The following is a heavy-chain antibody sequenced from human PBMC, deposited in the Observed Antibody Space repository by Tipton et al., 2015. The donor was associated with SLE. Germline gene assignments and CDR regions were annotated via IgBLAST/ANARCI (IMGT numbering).Heavy chain of an antibody. V-gene: IGHV3-48*03. CDR3: ARGPAMTTDYYYMDV. J-gene: IGHJ6*03. Sequence: GSLRLSCAASGFTFSSYEMNWVRQAPGKGLEWVSYISSSGSTIYYADSGKGRFTISRDNAKNSLYLQMNSLRAEDTDVYYCARGPAMTTDYYYMDVWGKGTRVTVSS. D-gene: IGHD4-11*01. CDR2: ISSSGSTI. CDR1: GFTFSSYE.